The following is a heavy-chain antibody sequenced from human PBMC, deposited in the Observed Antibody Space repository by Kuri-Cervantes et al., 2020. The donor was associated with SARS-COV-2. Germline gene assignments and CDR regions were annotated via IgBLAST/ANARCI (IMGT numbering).Heavy chain of an antibody. D-gene: IGHD3-16*01. CDR3: ARDLAYAFDY. V-gene: IGHV3-48*01. J-gene: IGHJ4*02. CDR1: GFTFSIYS. Sequence: GGSLRLSCRASGFTFSIYSMNWVRQAPGKGLEWVSYIRGGGSTIFYADSVKGRFTISGDNAKSSIYLQMNSLRAEDTAVYYCARDLAYAFDYWGQGVLVTVSS. CDR2: IRGGGSTI.